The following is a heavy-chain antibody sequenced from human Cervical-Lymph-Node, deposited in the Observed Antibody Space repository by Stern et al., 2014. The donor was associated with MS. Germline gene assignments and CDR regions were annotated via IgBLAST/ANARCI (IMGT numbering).Heavy chain of an antibody. D-gene: IGHD3-10*01. V-gene: IGHV3-7*01. J-gene: IGHJ3*02. CDR3: ARDPAFGALDI. Sequence: VQLVESGGGLVQPGGSLRLSCAASGYTFTTSWMTLVRQTPGQGLEWLGNITPDGSKSYYVDSVKGRFALSRDNAKNSLYVQMNSLRADDTAVYYCARDPAFGALDIWGRGTMVSVSS. CDR2: ITPDGSKS. CDR1: GYTFTTSW.